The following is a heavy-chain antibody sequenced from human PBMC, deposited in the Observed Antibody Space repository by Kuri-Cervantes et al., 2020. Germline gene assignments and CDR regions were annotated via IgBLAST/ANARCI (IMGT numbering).Heavy chain of an antibody. CDR2: IYHSGST. CDR1: GGSISSSNW. Sequence: SETLSLTCAVSGGSISSSNWWSWVRQPPGKGLEWIGEIYHSGSTNYNPSLKSRVTISVDKSKNQFSLKLSSVTAADTAVYYCARESEYSSSSVFDPWGQGTLVTVSS. CDR3: ARESEYSSSSVFDP. V-gene: IGHV4-4*02. J-gene: IGHJ5*02. D-gene: IGHD6-6*01.